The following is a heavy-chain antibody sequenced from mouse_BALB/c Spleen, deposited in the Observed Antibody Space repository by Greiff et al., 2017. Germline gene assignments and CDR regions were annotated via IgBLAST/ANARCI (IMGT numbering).Heavy chain of an antibody. J-gene: IGHJ1*01. CDR3: TRGGGYGYFDV. CDR1: GYTFTSYY. CDR2: INPSNGGT. V-gene: IGHV1S81*02. D-gene: IGHD2-10*02. Sequence: QVQLQQSGAELVKPEASVKLSCKASGYTFTSYYMYWVKQRPGQGLEWIGEINPSNGGTNFNEKFKSKATLTVDKSSSTAYMQLSSLTSEDSAVYYCTRGGGYGYFDVWGAGTTVTVSS.